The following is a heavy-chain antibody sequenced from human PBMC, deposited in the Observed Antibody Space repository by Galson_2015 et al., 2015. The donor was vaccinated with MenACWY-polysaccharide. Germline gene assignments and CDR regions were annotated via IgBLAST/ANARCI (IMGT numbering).Heavy chain of an antibody. Sequence: SLRLSCAASGFTFSTFWMSWVRQAPGKGLEWVANIKEDGSEINYVDSVKGRFTVSRDNAKNSLYLQMNSLRAEDTAVYYCARGSLVSSWGQGTLVTVSS. CDR3: ARGSLVSS. CDR1: GFTFSTFW. V-gene: IGHV3-7*03. CDR2: IKEDGSEI. J-gene: IGHJ5*02. D-gene: IGHD3-10*01.